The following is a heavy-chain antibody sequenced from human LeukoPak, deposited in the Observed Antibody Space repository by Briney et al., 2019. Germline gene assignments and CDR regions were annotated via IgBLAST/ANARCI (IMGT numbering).Heavy chain of an antibody. Sequence: PSETLSLTCTVSGGSISSSSYYWGWIRQPPGKGLEWIGSIYYSGSTYYNPSLKSRVTISVDTSKNQFSLKLSSVTAADTAVYFCARDGGYSGYDFDYWGQGTLVTVSS. V-gene: IGHV4-39*07. CDR2: IYYSGST. J-gene: IGHJ4*02. CDR1: GGSISSSSYY. D-gene: IGHD5-12*01. CDR3: ARDGGYSGYDFDY.